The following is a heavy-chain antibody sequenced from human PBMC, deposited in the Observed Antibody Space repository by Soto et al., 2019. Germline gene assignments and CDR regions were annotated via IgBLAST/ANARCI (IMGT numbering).Heavy chain of an antibody. CDR3: ARKTVAGEYYYYGMDV. V-gene: IGHV1-18*01. J-gene: IGHJ6*02. D-gene: IGHD6-19*01. Sequence: VASVKVSCKASGYTFTSYGISWVRQAPGQGLEWMGWISAYNGNTNYAQKLQGRVTMTTDTSTSTAYMELRSLRSDDTAVYYCARKTVAGEYYYYGMDVWGQGPTVTVSS. CDR2: ISAYNGNT. CDR1: GYTFTSYG.